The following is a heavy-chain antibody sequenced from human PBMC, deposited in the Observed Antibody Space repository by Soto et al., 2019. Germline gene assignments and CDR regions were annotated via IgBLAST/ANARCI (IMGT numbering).Heavy chain of an antibody. V-gene: IGHV1-69*13. CDR1: GGTFSSYA. CDR3: AKDFSSSGNYYAMVV. Sequence: GASVKVSCKASGGTFSSYAISWVRQAPGQGLEWMGGIIPIFGTANYAQKFQGRVTITADESTSTAYMELSSLRSEDTAVYYCAKDFSSSGNYYAMVVWGQGTTVTVSS. J-gene: IGHJ6*02. D-gene: IGHD6-6*01. CDR2: IIPIFGTA.